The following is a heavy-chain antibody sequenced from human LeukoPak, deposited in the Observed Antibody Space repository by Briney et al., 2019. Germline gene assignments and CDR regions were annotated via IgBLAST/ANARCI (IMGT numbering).Heavy chain of an antibody. D-gene: IGHD6-6*01. V-gene: IGHV5-51*01. CDR1: GYSFNSYW. CDR2: IYPGDSDT. Sequence: GESLKISCKGSGYSFNSYWIGWVRQMPGKGLKWMGIIYPGDSDTRYSPSFQGQVTISADRSISTAYLQWSSLKASDTAMYYCARARYSSSFGGFDPWGQGTLVTVSS. J-gene: IGHJ5*02. CDR3: ARARYSSSFGGFDP.